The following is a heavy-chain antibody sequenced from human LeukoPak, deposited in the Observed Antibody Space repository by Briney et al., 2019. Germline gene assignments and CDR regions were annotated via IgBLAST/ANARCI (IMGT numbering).Heavy chain of an antibody. CDR3: ATITPLYGDWTTYFDY. J-gene: IGHJ4*02. CDR1: GFTFNDYG. Sequence: PGGSLRLSCAASGFTFNDYGMHWVRQAPGKGLEWVAVISYDGSNKYYTDSVKGRFTISRDNSKSTLYLQMNSLRAEDTAVYYCATITPLYGDWTTYFDYWGQGTLVTVSS. CDR2: ISYDGSNK. D-gene: IGHD4-17*01. V-gene: IGHV3-30*03.